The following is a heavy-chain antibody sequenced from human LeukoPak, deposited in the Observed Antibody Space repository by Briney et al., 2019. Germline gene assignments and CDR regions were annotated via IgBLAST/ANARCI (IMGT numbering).Heavy chain of an antibody. CDR2: ISAYNGNT. CDR3: ATDGGSDYVY. D-gene: IGHD1-26*01. CDR1: GYTFTSYA. V-gene: IGHV1-18*01. J-gene: IGHJ4*02. Sequence: ASVKVSCKASGYTFTSYAMHWVRQAPGQGLEWMGWISAYNGNTNYAQKLQGRVTMTTDTSTSTAYMELRSLRSDDTAVYYCATDGGSDYVYWGQGTLVTVSS.